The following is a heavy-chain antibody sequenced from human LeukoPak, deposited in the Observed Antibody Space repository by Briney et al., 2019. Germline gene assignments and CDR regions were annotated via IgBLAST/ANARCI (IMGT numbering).Heavy chain of an antibody. CDR3: ARDPYYYDSSGYFDY. CDR2: ISSSGSTI. CDR1: GFTFSSYE. J-gene: IGHJ4*02. V-gene: IGHV3-48*03. D-gene: IGHD3-22*01. Sequence: PGGSLRLSCAASGFTFSSYEMNWVRQAPGKGLEWVSYISSSGSTINYADSVKGRFTISRDNAKNSLYLQMNSLRAEDTAVYYCARDPYYYDSSGYFDYWGQGTLVTVSS.